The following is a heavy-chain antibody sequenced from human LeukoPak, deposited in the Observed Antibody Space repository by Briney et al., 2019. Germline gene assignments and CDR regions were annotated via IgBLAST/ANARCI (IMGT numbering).Heavy chain of an antibody. J-gene: IGHJ1*01. CDR2: ISGSGGST. CDR3: AKGGGYSYGYVSFQH. CDR1: GFTFSDYY. Sequence: PGGSLRLSCAASGFTFSDYYMSWIRQAPGKGLEWVSAISGSGGSTYYADSVKGRFTISTDNSKNTLYLQMNSLRAEDTAVYYCAKGGGYSYGYVSFQHWGQGTLVTVSA. D-gene: IGHD5-18*01. V-gene: IGHV3-23*01.